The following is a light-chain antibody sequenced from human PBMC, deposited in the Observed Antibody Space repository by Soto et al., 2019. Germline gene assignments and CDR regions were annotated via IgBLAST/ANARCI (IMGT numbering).Light chain of an antibody. CDR2: LGS. CDR3: MQALQTVFT. J-gene: IGKJ3*01. V-gene: IGKV2-28*01. CDR1: QSLLHSNGYNY. Sequence: VMTQSPLSLPVTPGEPASISCRSSQSLLHSNGYNYLDWYLQKPGQSPQLLIYLGSNRASGVPDRFSGSGSGTDFTLKISRVEAEDVGVYYCMQALQTVFTFGPGTKVDIK.